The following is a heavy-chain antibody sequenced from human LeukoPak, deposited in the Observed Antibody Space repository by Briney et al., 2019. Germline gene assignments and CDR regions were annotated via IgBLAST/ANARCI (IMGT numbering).Heavy chain of an antibody. CDR1: GDTFTGYY. J-gene: IGHJ5*02. CDR3: ARGYYGSGSYSHPYNWFDP. D-gene: IGHD3-10*01. V-gene: IGHV1-2*02. CDR2: INPNSGGT. Sequence: ASVKVSCKASGDTFTGYYMHWVRQAPGQGLEWMGWINPNSGGTNYAQKFQGRVTMTRDTSISTAYMELSRLRSDDTAVYYCARGYYGSGSYSHPYNWFDPWGQGTLVTVSS.